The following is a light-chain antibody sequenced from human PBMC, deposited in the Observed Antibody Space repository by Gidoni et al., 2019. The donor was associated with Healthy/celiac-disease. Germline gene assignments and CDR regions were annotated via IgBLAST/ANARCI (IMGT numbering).Light chain of an antibody. J-gene: IGKJ4*01. CDR3: QQRSNWPPGLT. Sequence: IVLTQSPATLSVSPGERATLSFRASQRVSSYLAWYQQKPGQAPRLLIDDASNRATGIPARFSGSGSGTDFTLTISSLEPEDFAVYYCQQRSNWPPGLTFGGGTKVEIK. V-gene: IGKV3-11*01. CDR1: QRVSSY. CDR2: DAS.